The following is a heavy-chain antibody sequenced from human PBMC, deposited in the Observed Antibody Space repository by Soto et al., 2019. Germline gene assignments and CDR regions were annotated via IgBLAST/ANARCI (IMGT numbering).Heavy chain of an antibody. CDR3: ARGGIQLSYAFDY. CDR1: GTSVSNYY. V-gene: IGHV4-4*07. J-gene: IGHJ4*01. D-gene: IGHD5-18*01. CDR2: IYTSGST. Sequence: SETLSLTCRVSGTSVSNYYWSWIRPPAGKGLEHIGRIYTSGSTTYNPTLKGRVTMPTDTSQTQIYLNLTSVTAADTAVYYCARGGIQLSYAFDYWGQGTQVTVSS.